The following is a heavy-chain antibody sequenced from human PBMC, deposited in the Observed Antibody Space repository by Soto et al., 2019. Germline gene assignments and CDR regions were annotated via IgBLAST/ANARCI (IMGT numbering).Heavy chain of an antibody. J-gene: IGHJ4*02. D-gene: IGHD6-19*01. V-gene: IGHV1-2*02. Sequence: QVQLVQSGAEVKKTGASVKASCKASGYTFSDYYMHWVRQAPGQGLEWMGWINPNSGGTNYAQKFQGRVTMTRHTSISTAYMELSSLTSDDTALCYCARRSSGWSVYWGQGTLVSVSS. CDR2: INPNSGGT. CDR3: ARRSSGWSVY. CDR1: GYTFSDYY.